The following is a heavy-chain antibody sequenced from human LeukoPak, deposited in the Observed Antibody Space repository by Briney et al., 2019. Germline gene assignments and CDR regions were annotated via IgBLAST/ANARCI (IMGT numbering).Heavy chain of an antibody. V-gene: IGHV3-7*01. CDR3: ARDRARFLY. D-gene: IGHD3-16*01. CDR1: GLTSSSYW. CDR2: INQVGSER. J-gene: IGHJ4*02. Sequence: GGSLRLSCAASGLTSSSYWMSWVRQAPGKGLEWVANINQVGSERYCVDSVKGRFAISRGNAENSLYLQMNSLRAEDTAVYYCARDRARFLYWGQGTLFTVSS.